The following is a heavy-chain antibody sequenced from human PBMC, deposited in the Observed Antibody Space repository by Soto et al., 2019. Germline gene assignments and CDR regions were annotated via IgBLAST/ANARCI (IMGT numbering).Heavy chain of an antibody. J-gene: IGHJ4*02. CDR3: ARDNNWSYDY. Sequence: GGSLSLSCAASGFTFSSHWMHWARQAPGTGLVWVSHIGPDGNTARYADSVQGRFTISRDNARNTLYLQMNSLRAEDTAIYYCARDNNWSYDYWGQGSLLTVSS. V-gene: IGHV3-74*01. CDR1: GFTFSSHW. D-gene: IGHD1-1*01. CDR2: IGPDGNTA.